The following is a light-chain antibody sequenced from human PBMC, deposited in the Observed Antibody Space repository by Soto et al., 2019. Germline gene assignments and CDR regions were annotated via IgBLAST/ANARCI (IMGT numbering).Light chain of an antibody. V-gene: IGKV1-5*01. CDR1: QSISTW. CDR3: QQYNGYPWT. Sequence: DIQMTQSPSTLSASVGDSVTITCRASQSISTWLAWYQQKPGQAPKVLIYYGPFLENGVSSRFSGSGSGTEFTLTISSLQPDDFATYFCQQYNGYPWTFGQGTKVEIK. CDR2: YGP. J-gene: IGKJ1*01.